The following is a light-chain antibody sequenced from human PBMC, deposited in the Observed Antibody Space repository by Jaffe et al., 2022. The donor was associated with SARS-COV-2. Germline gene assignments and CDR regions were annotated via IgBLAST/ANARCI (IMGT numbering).Light chain of an antibody. Sequence: DIQMTQSPSSLSASVGDRVTITCQASQDISKFLNWYQQKPGKAPKFLIHDASNLETGVPSRFSGSGSGTDFTFTISSLQPEDIATYYCQQYDNLPLSFGGGTKVEIK. CDR3: QQYDNLPLS. J-gene: IGKJ4*01. CDR1: QDISKF. CDR2: DAS. V-gene: IGKV1-33*01.